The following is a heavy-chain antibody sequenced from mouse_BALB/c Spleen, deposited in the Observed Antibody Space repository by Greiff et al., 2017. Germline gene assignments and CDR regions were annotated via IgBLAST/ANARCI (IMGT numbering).Heavy chain of an antibody. CDR2: IDPANGNT. Sequence: EVKLVESGAELVKPGASVKLSCTASGFNIKDTYMHWVKQRPEQGLEWIGRIDPANGNTKYDPKFQGKATITADTSSNTAYLQLSSLTSEDTAVYYCARDGAYYGNYYAMDYWGQGTSVTVSS. V-gene: IGHV14-3*02. CDR3: ARDGAYYGNYYAMDY. J-gene: IGHJ4*01. CDR1: GFNIKDTY. D-gene: IGHD2-10*01.